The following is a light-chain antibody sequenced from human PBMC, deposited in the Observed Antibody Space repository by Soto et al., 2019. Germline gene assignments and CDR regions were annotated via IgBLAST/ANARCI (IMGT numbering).Light chain of an antibody. CDR2: LTS. Sequence: DIQMTQSPSSLSASVGDRVTITCRASRSIGNYLNWYQQKPESAPKLLIFLTSRLQSGVPSRFSGSGSGTDFTITISSLQPDDSATYYCQQSYSTPYSFGQGTKLEIK. CDR3: QQSYSTPYS. CDR1: RSIGNY. J-gene: IGKJ2*01. V-gene: IGKV1-39*01.